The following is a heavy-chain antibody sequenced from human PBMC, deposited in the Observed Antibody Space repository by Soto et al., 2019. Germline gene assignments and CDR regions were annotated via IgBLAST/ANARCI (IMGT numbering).Heavy chain of an antibody. V-gene: IGHV4-30-2*01. CDR2: IFSSGRT. J-gene: IGHJ6*02. Sequence: QLQESGSGLVKPSQTLSLTCTVSGWSISSGGYSWSWVRQPPGKGLEWIGYIFSSGRTSHNPSLKSRVTISMDRSKNQFSLKLTSVTAADMAIYYCVRDRGGGSGNYYISMGIDVRGRGTTVTVTS. D-gene: IGHD3-10*01. CDR1: GWSISSGGYS. CDR3: VRDRGGGSGNYYISMGIDV.